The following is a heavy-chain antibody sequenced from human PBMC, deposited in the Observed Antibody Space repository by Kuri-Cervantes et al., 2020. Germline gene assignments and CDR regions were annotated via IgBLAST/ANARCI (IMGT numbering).Heavy chain of an antibody. Sequence: SGPTLVKPTQTLTLTCTFSGFSLTTRGMCVSWIRQPPGKALEWLALIYWDDDKRYSPSLKSRLTITMDTSKNQVVLTMTNMDPVDTATYYCAHTLWFGELLNYFDYWGQGTLVTVSS. V-gene: IGHV2-5*08. D-gene: IGHD3-10*01. CDR3: AHTLWFGELLNYFDY. CDR1: GFSLTTRGMC. J-gene: IGHJ4*02. CDR2: IYWDDDK.